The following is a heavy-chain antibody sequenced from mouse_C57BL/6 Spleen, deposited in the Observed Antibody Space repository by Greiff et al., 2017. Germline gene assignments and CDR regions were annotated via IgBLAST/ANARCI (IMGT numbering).Heavy chain of an antibody. Sequence: EVHLVESGPELVKPGASVKISCKASGYSFTGYYMNWVKQSPEKSLEWIGEINPSTGGTTYNQKFKAKATLTVDKSSSTAYMQLKSLTSEDSAVYYCARDPLYYYGSSPYFDYWGQGTTLTVSS. J-gene: IGHJ2*01. D-gene: IGHD1-1*01. CDR3: ARDPLYYYGSSPYFDY. V-gene: IGHV1-42*01. CDR2: INPSTGGT. CDR1: GYSFTGYY.